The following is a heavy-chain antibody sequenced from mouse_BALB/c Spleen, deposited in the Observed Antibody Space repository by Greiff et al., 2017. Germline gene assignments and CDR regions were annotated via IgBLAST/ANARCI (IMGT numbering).Heavy chain of an antibody. CDR2: ISYDGSN. D-gene: IGHD2-1*01. J-gene: IGHJ2*01. V-gene: IGHV3-6*02. CDR3: ANYGKDYYFDY. CDR1: GYSITSGYY. Sequence: LQESGPGLVKPSQSLSLTCSVTGYSITSGYYWNWIRQFPGNKLEWMGYISYDGSNNYNPSLKNRISITRDTSKNQFFLKLNSVTTEDTATYYCANYGKDYYFDYWGQGTTLTVSS.